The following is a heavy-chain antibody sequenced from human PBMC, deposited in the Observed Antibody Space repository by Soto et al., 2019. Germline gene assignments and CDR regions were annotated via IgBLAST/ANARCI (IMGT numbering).Heavy chain of an antibody. J-gene: IGHJ6*02. CDR1: GGSISGYY. V-gene: IGHV4-59*01. Sequence: SETLSLTCTVSGGSISGYYWSWIRQPPGKGLEWIGNVYYSGGAKYNPSVKRRVSISVDTSRNQFSLNLSSVTAADTAVYYCTRDGDGRMTTNPYYYYGMDVWGPGITVTVSS. CDR2: VYYSGGA. CDR3: TRDGDGRMTTNPYYYYGMDV. D-gene: IGHD2-21*02.